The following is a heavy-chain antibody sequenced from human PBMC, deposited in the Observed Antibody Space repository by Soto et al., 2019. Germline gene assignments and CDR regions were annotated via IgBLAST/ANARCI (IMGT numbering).Heavy chain of an antibody. V-gene: IGHV3-21*04. Sequence: LRLSCAASGFNFSTYSINWVRQAPGKGLEWVSSISSRSDIYYADSVRGRFTISRDSARKSLYLLMSSLRVEDTAVYYCARDTAFINSGFFDAWGQGTPVTVSS. D-gene: IGHD3-22*01. J-gene: IGHJ5*02. CDR3: ARDTAFINSGFFDA. CDR2: ISSRSDI. CDR1: GFNFSTYS.